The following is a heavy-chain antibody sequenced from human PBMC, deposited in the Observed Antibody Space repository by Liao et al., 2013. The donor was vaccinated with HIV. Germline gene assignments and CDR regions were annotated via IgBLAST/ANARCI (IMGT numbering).Heavy chain of an antibody. J-gene: IGHJ4*02. V-gene: IGHV4-61*02. CDR3: AREGYYYDSSGYYKIFDY. Sequence: QVQLQESGPGLVKPSQTLSLTCTVSGGSISSGSYYWSWIRQPAGKGLEWIGRIYTSGSTNYNPSLKSRVTISVDTSKNQFSLKLSSVTAADTAVYYCAREGYYYDSSGYYKIFDYWGQGTLVTVSS. CDR1: GGSISSGSYY. CDR2: IYTSGST. D-gene: IGHD3-22*01.